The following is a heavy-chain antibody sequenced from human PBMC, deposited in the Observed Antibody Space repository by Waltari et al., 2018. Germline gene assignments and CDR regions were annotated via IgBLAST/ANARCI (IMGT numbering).Heavy chain of an antibody. Sequence: QLQLQESGPGLLKPSETLSPPCPVSGRSISSSRYSWAWLLPPPGKGLEWIGSIYYSGGTYYNPSLKSRVTISVDTSKNQFSLKLSSVTAADTAVYYCARRHIVVVTSDNWFDPWGQGTLVTVSS. J-gene: IGHJ5*02. CDR3: ARRHIVVVTSDNWFDP. CDR1: GRSISSSRYS. CDR2: IYYSGGT. D-gene: IGHD2-21*02. V-gene: IGHV4-39*01.